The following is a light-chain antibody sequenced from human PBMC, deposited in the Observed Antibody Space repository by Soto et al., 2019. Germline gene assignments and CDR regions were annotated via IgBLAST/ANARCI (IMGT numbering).Light chain of an antibody. Sequence: QSALTQPRSVSGSPGQSVTISCTGTGSDVGGYNYVSWYQQHPGKAPKLMIYDVTKWPSGVPDRFSGSKSGNTASLTISGLQAEDEADYYCCSYAGSFTWVFGGGTKLTVL. CDR1: GSDVGGYNY. J-gene: IGLJ3*02. CDR3: CSYAGSFTWV. CDR2: DVT. V-gene: IGLV2-11*01.